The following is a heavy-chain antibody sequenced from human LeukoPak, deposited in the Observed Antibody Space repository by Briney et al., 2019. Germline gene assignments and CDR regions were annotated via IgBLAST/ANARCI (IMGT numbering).Heavy chain of an antibody. J-gene: IGHJ5*02. D-gene: IGHD3-3*01. Sequence: GGSLRLSCAASGFTFSSYWMSWVRQAPGKGLEWVANIKQDGSEKYYVDSVKGRFTISRDNAKNSLYLQMNSLRAEDTAVYYCARRFGARDNWFDPWGQGTLVTVSS. CDR1: GFTFSSYW. CDR3: ARRFGARDNWFDP. V-gene: IGHV3-7*01. CDR2: IKQDGSEK.